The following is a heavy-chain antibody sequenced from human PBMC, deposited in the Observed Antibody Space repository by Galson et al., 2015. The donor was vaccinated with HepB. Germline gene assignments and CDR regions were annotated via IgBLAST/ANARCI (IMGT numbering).Heavy chain of an antibody. D-gene: IGHD3-3*01. CDR2: IHSGGST. CDR3: ARAGRVFGVPYGMDV. CDR1: GFTVSDNY. V-gene: IGHV3-66*02. Sequence: SLRLSCAGSGFTVSDNYMRWVRQAPGRGLECVSVIHSGGSTDYADSVKGRFTISRDNSKNTVYLQMNNLRVADTALYYCARAGRVFGVPYGMDVWGQGTTVTVSS. J-gene: IGHJ6*02.